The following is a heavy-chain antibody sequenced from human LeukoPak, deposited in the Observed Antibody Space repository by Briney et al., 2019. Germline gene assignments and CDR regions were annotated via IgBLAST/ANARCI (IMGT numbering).Heavy chain of an antibody. D-gene: IGHD6-19*01. CDR1: GFTFSSYS. V-gene: IGHV3-48*04. J-gene: IGHJ4*02. Sequence: GGSLRLSCAASGFTFSSYSMNWVRQAPGKGLEWISYISSSTSTIYYADSVKGRFTISRDNAKNSLYLQMTSLRAEDTAVYYCARAFSSGWADYWGQGTLVTVSS. CDR3: ARAFSSGWADY. CDR2: ISSSTSTI.